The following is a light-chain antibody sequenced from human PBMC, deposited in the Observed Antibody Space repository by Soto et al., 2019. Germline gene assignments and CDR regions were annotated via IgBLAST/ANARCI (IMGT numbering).Light chain of an antibody. CDR1: SSDVGGYNY. CDR2: DVS. J-gene: IGLJ1*01. Sequence: QSALTQPASVSGSPGQSITISCTGTSSDVGGYNYVSWYQHHPGKAPKLMIYDVSDRPSGVSNRFSGSKSGNTASLTISGLQAEDEAEYYCSSYTSSSSYVVGTGTKVT. CDR3: SSYTSSSSYV. V-gene: IGLV2-14*03.